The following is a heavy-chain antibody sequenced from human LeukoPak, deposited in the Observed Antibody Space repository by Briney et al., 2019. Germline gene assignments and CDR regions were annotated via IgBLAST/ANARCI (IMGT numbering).Heavy chain of an antibody. J-gene: IGHJ3*02. D-gene: IGHD2-21*02. CDR3: AKGKTYCGGDCYSPGAFDI. CDR2: ISWNSGSI. V-gene: IGHV3-9*03. CDR1: GFTFDDYA. Sequence: GRSLRLSCAASGFTFDDYAMHWVRQAPGKGLEWVSGISWNSGSIGYADSVKGRFTISRDNAKNSLYLQMNSLRDEDMALYYCAKGKTYCGGDCYSPGAFDIWGQGTMVTVSS.